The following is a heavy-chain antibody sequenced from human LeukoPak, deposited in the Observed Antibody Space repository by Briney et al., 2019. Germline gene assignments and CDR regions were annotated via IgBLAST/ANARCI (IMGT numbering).Heavy chain of an antibody. V-gene: IGHV1-69*05. J-gene: IGHJ4*02. CDR2: IIPIFGTA. CDR1: GGTFSSYA. D-gene: IGHD3-22*01. CDR3: ARARGYYDSSEYYFDY. Sequence: SVKVSCKASGGTFSSYAISWVRQAPGQGLEWMGRIIPIFGTASYAQKFQGRVTITTDESTSTAYMELSSLRSEDTAVYYCARARGYYDSSEYYFDYWGQGTLVTVSS.